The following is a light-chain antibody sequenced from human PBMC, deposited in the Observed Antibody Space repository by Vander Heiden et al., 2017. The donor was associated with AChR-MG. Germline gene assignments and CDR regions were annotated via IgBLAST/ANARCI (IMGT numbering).Light chain of an antibody. CDR2: AAS. Sequence: IQLTQSPSSLSASVGDRVTITCRASQGISSYLAWYQQKPGKAPKLPIYAASTLQSGVPSRFSGSGSGTDFTLTISSLQPEDFATYYCQQLNSYSWTFGQGTKVEIK. J-gene: IGKJ1*01. V-gene: IGKV1-9*01. CDR3: QQLNSYSWT. CDR1: QGISSY.